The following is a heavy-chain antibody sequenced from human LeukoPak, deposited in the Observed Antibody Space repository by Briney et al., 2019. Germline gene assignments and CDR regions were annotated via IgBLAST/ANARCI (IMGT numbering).Heavy chain of an antibody. CDR1: GFTFSNYA. CDR3: AKYPGGFTGIVNYYHMDV. Sequence: RRSLRLSCAASGFTFSNYAIHWVRQAPGKGLGWVAFIRYDGSNKYYVDSVKGRFTISRDNSKNTLFLQMNSLRAEDTALYYCAKYPGGFTGIVNYYHMDVWGKGTTVTVSS. CDR2: IRYDGSNK. J-gene: IGHJ6*03. V-gene: IGHV3-30*02. D-gene: IGHD1-26*01.